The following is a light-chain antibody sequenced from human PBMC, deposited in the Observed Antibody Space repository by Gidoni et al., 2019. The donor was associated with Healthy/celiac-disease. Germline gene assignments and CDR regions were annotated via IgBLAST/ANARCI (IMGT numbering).Light chain of an antibody. J-gene: IGKJ4*01. CDR2: DAS. CDR1: KDISQY. Sequence: DIQMTTSPSSLSASVGNRVTITCQARKDISQYVYSYQQKPGKAPKLLIYDASNLETWVPSRFSGSGSGTDFTFTISSLQTEDNATYYCQQYDNLPRLTFXGXTKVESK. CDR3: QQYDNLPRLT. V-gene: IGKV1-33*01.